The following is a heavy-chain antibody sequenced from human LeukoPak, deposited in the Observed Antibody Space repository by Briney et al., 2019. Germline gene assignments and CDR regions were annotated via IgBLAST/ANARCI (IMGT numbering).Heavy chain of an antibody. J-gene: IGHJ4*02. V-gene: IGHV3-11*01. CDR1: EFTFSDYY. CDR3: AREGGNWGEGYFDY. Sequence: PGGSLRPSCAASEFTFSDYYMSWIRQVPGKGLEWVSYISGSSSTMYYANSVKGRFTISRDNAKNLLYLQMNSLRAEDTAVYYCAREGGNWGEGYFDYWGQGTLVTVSS. CDR2: ISGSSSTM. D-gene: IGHD7-27*01.